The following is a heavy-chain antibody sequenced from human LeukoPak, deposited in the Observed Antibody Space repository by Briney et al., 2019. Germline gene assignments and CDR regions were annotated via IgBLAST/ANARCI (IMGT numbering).Heavy chain of an antibody. J-gene: IGHJ4*02. CDR1: GDSISSSY. CDR2: IYHSGST. CDR3: ATGYSSTWYYFDY. V-gene: IGHV4-59*01. D-gene: IGHD6-13*01. Sequence: SETLSLTCTVSGDSISSSYWSWIRQPPGKGLEWIGYIYHSGSTNYNPSLKSRVTISADTSKDQFSLKLASVTAADTAVYYCATGYSSTWYYFDYWGQGTLVTVSS.